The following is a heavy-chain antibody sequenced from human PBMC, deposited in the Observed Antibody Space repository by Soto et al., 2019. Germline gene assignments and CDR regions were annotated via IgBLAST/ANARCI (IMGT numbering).Heavy chain of an antibody. D-gene: IGHD2-21*01. J-gene: IGHJ4*02. CDR1: AFTFSDHF. Sequence: EVQLVESGGGLVQPGGSLRLSCEASAFTFSDHFIDWVRQAPGKGLEWVGRSRDKAHSYTTEYAASVKGRFTISRDDSRNSLYLQMNSLKTEDPAVYYCARNLAYGGGYTFDYWGQGTLVTVSS. CDR2: SRDKAHSYTT. CDR3: ARNLAYGGGYTFDY. V-gene: IGHV3-72*01.